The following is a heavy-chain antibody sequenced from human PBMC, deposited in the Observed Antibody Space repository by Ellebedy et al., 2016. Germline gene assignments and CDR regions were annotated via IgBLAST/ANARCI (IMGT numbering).Heavy chain of an antibody. V-gene: IGHV3-64D*06. J-gene: IGHJ4*02. Sequence: GESLKISXSASGLSFTPYAMHWVRQAPGKGLQYVSSISSEGRSTYYADSVKGRFTISRDNLRNTLYLQMTSLRTEDTAVYYRVKDRQIEYWGQGTLVTVSS. CDR2: ISSEGRST. CDR3: VKDRQIEY. CDR1: GLSFTPYA.